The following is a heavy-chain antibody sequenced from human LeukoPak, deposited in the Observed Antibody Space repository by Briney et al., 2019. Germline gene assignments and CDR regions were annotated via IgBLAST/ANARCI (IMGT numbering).Heavy chain of an antibody. CDR2: ISTSSSYI. D-gene: IGHD4-11*01. V-gene: IGHV3-21*01. CDR3: ARGQHRVTYSDDAFDI. J-gene: IGHJ3*02. Sequence: GGSLRLSCAASGFTFSSYSMNWVRQAPGKGLEWVSSISTSSSYINYADSVKGRFTISRDNSKNTLYLQMSSLRAEDTAVYYCARGQHRVTYSDDAFDIWGQGTMVTVSS. CDR1: GFTFSSYS.